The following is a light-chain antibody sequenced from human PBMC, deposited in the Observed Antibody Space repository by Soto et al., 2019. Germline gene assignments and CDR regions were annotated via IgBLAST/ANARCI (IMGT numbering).Light chain of an antibody. CDR2: ATS. CDR1: TSNIGAGYD. CDR3: QSYDKSLSGAYV. V-gene: IGLV1-40*01. Sequence: QAVVTQPPSVSGAPGQSITIACTGSTSNIGAGYDVHWYQQLPGTAPKLLIYATSNRPSGVPDRFFGSKSGTSASLAISGLQAEDEADYYCQSYDKSLSGAYVFGTGTKVTVL. J-gene: IGLJ1*01.